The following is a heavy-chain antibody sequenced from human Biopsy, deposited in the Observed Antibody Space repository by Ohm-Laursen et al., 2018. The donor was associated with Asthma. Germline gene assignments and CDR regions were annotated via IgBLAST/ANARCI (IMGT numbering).Heavy chain of an antibody. D-gene: IGHD6-13*01. CDR2: IYYRGTT. CDR3: VRGSSSWHHGPFHYYYGLDV. J-gene: IGHJ6*02. V-gene: IGHV4-39*01. Sequence: PSETLSLTCSLSSGSGGYMSSGNYYWGWIRQPPGKGLEWIGSIYYRGTTYYTPSLESRVTVSADTSKNQFSLKLTPVTAADTAVYYCVRGSSSWHHGPFHYYYGLDVWGQGTTATVSS. CDR1: SGSGGYMSSGNYY.